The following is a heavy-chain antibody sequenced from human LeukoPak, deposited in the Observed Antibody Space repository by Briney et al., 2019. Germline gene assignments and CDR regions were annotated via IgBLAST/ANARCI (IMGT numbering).Heavy chain of an antibody. D-gene: IGHD6-19*01. J-gene: IGHJ4*02. CDR2: IYYSGST. Sequence: PSETLSLTCTVSGGSISSSSYYWGWIRQPPGKGLEWIGSIYYSGSTNYNPSLKSRVTISLDTSKNQFSLKLSSVTAADTAVYYCASSSSGWYDYWGQGTLVTVSS. CDR3: ASSSSGWYDY. V-gene: IGHV4-39*07. CDR1: GGSISSSSYY.